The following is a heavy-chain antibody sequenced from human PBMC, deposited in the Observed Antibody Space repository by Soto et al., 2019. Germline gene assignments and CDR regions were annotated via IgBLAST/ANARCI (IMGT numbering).Heavy chain of an antibody. D-gene: IGHD5-18*01. Sequence: SVKVSCKASGGTFSSYAISWVRQAPGQGLEWMGGIIPIFGTANYAQKFQGRVTITADESTSTAYMELSSLRSEDTAVYYCAGGGLNSGYSYGFYFYYYGMDVWGQGTTVTVSS. CDR1: GGTFSSYA. J-gene: IGHJ6*02. CDR2: IIPIFGTA. V-gene: IGHV1-69*13. CDR3: AGGGLNSGYSYGFYFYYYGMDV.